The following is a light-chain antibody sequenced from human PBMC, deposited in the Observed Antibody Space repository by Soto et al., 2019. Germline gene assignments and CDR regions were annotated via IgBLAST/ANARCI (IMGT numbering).Light chain of an antibody. CDR3: TSYTSTSTPYV. Sequence: QSALTQPASVSGSPGQSITISCAGTSSDVGRYTYVSWYQQHPGKAPKLIIYDVYNRPSGVSNWFSGSKSGNTASLTISGLQAEDEADYYCTSYTSTSTPYVFGGGTKLTVL. J-gene: IGLJ1*01. CDR2: DVY. V-gene: IGLV2-14*01. CDR1: SSDVGRYTY.